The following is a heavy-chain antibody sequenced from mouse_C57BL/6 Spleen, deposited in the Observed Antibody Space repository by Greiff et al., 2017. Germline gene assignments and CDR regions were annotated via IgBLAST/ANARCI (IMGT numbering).Heavy chain of an antibody. V-gene: IGHV5-17*01. J-gene: IGHJ3*01. Sequence: EVKLMESGGGLVKPGGSLKLSCAASGFTFSDYGMHWVRQAPEKGLEWVAYISSGSSTIYYADTVKGRFTISRDNAKNTLFLQMTSLRSEDTAMYYCARGHYGYDAWFAYWGQGTLVTVSA. CDR2: ISSGSSTI. CDR3: ARGHYGYDAWFAY. CDR1: GFTFSDYG. D-gene: IGHD2-2*01.